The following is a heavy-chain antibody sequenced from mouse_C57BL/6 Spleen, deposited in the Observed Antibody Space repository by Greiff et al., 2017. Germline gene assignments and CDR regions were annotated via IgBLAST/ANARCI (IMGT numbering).Heavy chain of an antibody. D-gene: IGHD4-1*01. V-gene: IGHV1-64*01. CDR2: IHPNSGST. J-gene: IGHJ4*01. CDR3: ASNCRAMGY. Sequence: QVQLQQPGAELVKPGASVKLSCKASGYTFTGYWMHWVKQRPGHGLEWIGMIHPNSGSTNYNEKFKSKATLTVDKSSSTAYMQLSSLTAEDSAVYYCASNCRAMGYWGQGTSVTVSS. CDR1: GYTFTGYW.